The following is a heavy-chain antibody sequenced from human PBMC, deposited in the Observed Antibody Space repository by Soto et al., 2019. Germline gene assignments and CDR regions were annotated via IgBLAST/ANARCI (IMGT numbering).Heavy chain of an antibody. J-gene: IGHJ6*02. CDR3: ALLRFLDWAYYYSGMDV. D-gene: IGHD3-3*01. CDR1: GGTFSSYA. Sequence: SVKVSCKASGGTFSSYAISWVRQAPGQGLEWMGGIIPIFGTANYAQKFQGRVTITADESTSTAYMELSSLRSEDTAVYYCALLRFLDWAYYYSGMDVWGQGTTVTVSS. CDR2: IIPIFGTA. V-gene: IGHV1-69*13.